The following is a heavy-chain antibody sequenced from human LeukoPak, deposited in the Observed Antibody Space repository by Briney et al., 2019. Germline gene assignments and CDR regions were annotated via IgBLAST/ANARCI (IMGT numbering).Heavy chain of an antibody. CDR3: ARARGGSYYFDY. CDR2: ISSSSSYI. CDR1: GFTFSSYG. J-gene: IGHJ4*02. V-gene: IGHV3-21*01. D-gene: IGHD2-15*01. Sequence: PGGSLRLSCAASGFTFSSYGMSWVRQAPGKGLEWVSSISSSSSYIYYADSVKGRFTISRDNAKNSLYLQMNSLRAEDTAVYYCARARGGSYYFDYWGQGTLVTVSS.